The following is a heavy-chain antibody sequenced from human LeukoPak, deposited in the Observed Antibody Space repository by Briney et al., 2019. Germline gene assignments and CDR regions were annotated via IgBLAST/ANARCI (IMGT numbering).Heavy chain of an antibody. CDR1: GLTFSSYS. CDR3: ARDPREHYDFWSGYYYMDV. V-gene: IGHV3-21*01. CDR2: IRSSSSYI. D-gene: IGHD3-3*01. Sequence: GGSLRLTCAASGLTFSSYSMDWVRQAPVKGLEWVSYIRSSSSYIYYADSVKGRFTISRDNAKNSLYLQMNSLRAEDTAVYYCARDPREHYDFWSGYYYMDVWGKGTTVTVSS. J-gene: IGHJ6*03.